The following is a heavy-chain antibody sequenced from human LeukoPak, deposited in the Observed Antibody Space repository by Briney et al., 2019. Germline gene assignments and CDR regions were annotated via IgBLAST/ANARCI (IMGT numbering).Heavy chain of an antibody. V-gene: IGHV3-30*18. CDR1: GFTFSSYG. D-gene: IGHD2-2*01. CDR2: ISYDGSNK. CDR3: AKAVVPADNWFDP. J-gene: IGHJ5*02. Sequence: PGGSLRLSCAASGFTFSSYGMHWVRQAPGKGLEWVAVISYDGSNKYYADSVKGRFTVSRDNSKNTLYLQMNSLRAEDAAVYYCAKAVVPADNWFDPWGQGTLVTV.